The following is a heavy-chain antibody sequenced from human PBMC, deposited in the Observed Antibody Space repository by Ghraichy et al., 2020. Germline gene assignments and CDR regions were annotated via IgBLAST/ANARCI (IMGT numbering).Heavy chain of an antibody. J-gene: IGHJ4*02. D-gene: IGHD3-3*01. CDR1: GYTFTSYG. CDR2: ISAYNGNT. V-gene: IGHV1-18*01. CDR3: ARVPYDFWSGYCDY. Sequence: ASVKVSCKASGYTFTSYGISWVRQAPGQGLEWMGWISAYNGNTNYAQKLQGRVTMTTDTSTSTAYMELRSLRSDDTAVYYCARVPYDFWSGYCDYWGKGTLVTVSS.